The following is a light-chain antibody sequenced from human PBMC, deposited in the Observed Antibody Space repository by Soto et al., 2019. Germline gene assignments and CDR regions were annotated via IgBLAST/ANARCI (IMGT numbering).Light chain of an antibody. CDR1: QRISRW. CDR2: DAS. V-gene: IGKV1-5*01. J-gene: IGKJ1*01. Sequence: DIQMTQSPSTLSASVGDRVTITCRASQRISRWLAWYQQKPVKAPKILIYDASNLESGVPSRFSGSGSGTEFTLTISSLQPDDFATYYCQQYTFYSRTFGQGTKVDIK. CDR3: QQYTFYSRT.